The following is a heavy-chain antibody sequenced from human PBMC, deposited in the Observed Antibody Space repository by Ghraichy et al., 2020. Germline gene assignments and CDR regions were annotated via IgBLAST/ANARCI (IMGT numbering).Heavy chain of an antibody. Sequence: SQTLSLTCTVSGGSISSYYWSWIRQSPGKGLEWIGYVQNTGSTNYKPSLKSRVTISVDMSKNQFSLRLRSVTAAETAVYYCARVTNYAASGRLDYWGQGTLVTVSS. V-gene: IGHV4-59*01. D-gene: IGHD3-10*01. CDR3: ARVTNYAASGRLDY. J-gene: IGHJ4*02. CDR2: VQNTGST. CDR1: GGSISSYY.